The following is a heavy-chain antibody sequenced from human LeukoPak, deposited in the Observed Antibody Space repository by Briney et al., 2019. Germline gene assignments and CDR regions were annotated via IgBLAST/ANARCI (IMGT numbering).Heavy chain of an antibody. J-gene: IGHJ6*03. CDR3: ARDTVDIVVVPAARRSEDYYYYYMDV. CDR1: GFTFSDYY. CDR2: ISRSGSTI. D-gene: IGHD2-2*01. Sequence: GGSLRLSCAASGFTFSDYYMSWIRQAPGKGLEWVSYISRSGSTIYYADSVKGRFTISRDNAKNSLYLQMNSLRAEDTAVYYCARDTVDIVVVPAARRSEDYYYYYMDVWGKGTTVTVSS. V-gene: IGHV3-11*01.